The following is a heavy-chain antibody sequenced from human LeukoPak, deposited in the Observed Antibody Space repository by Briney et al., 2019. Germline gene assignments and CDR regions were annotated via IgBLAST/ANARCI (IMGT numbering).Heavy chain of an antibody. Sequence: ASVKVSCKASGYTFTSYYMHWVRQAPGQGLEGMGIINPSGGSTSYAQKFQGRVTMTRDTSTSTVYMELSSLRSEDTDVYYCARGAAMLELDYWGQGTLVTVSS. CDR3: ARGAAMLELDY. CDR1: GYTFTSYY. J-gene: IGHJ4*02. V-gene: IGHV1-46*01. D-gene: IGHD5-18*01. CDR2: INPSGGST.